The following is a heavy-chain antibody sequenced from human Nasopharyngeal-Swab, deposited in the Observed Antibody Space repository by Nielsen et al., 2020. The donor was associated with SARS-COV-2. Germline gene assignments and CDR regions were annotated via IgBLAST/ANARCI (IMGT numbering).Heavy chain of an antibody. CDR2: ISYDGSNK. Sequence: WIRQPPGKGLEWVAVISYDGSNKYYADSVKGRFTISRDNSKNTLYLQMNSLRAEDTAVYYCARDGGIEAYDYWGQGTLVTVSS. V-gene: IGHV3-33*05. CDR3: ARDGGIEAYDY. D-gene: IGHD3-3*01. J-gene: IGHJ4*02.